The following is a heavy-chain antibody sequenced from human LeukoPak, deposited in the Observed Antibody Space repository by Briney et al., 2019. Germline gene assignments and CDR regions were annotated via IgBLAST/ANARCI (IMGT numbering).Heavy chain of an antibody. J-gene: IGHJ4*02. Sequence: GGSLRLSCEDSGSTFHDYGVSWVRQVPGKGLEGVCGINWDGTNTHYADSVKGRFTIFRDNAKNSLFLEMTNLRAEDTAFYYCARDVSSNWYSFNFRGQGILVTVST. CDR3: ARDVSSNWYSFNF. CDR2: INWDGTNT. V-gene: IGHV3-20*04. D-gene: IGHD6-13*01. CDR1: GSTFHDYG.